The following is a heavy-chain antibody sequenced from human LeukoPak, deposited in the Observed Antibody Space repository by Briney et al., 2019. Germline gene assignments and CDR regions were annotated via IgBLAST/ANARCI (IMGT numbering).Heavy chain of an antibody. D-gene: IGHD3-10*01. CDR2: IYHSGST. CDR3: ARQTGSGLFSLP. Sequence: SETLSLTCTVSGYSISSGYYWGWIRQPPGKGLEWIGSIYHSGSTYYNPSLKSRVTISVDTSRNQFSLKLSSVTAADTAVYYCARQTGSGLFSLPGGQGTLVTVSS. CDR1: GYSISSGYY. V-gene: IGHV4-38-2*02. J-gene: IGHJ4*02.